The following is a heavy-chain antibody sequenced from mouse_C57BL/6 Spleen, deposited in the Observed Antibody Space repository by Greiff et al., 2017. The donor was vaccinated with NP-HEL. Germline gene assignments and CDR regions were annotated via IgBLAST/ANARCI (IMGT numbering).Heavy chain of an antibody. D-gene: IGHD2-4*01. CDR1: GYTFTSYW. J-gene: IGHJ1*03. CDR2: IYPGSGST. Sequence: QVQLQQSGAELVKPGASVKMSCKASGYTFTSYWITWVKQRPGQGLEWIGDIYPGSGSTNYNEKFKSKATLTVDTSSSTAYMQLSSLTSEDSAVYYCARKNDYYWYFDVWGTGTTVTVSS. V-gene: IGHV1-55*01. CDR3: ARKNDYYWYFDV.